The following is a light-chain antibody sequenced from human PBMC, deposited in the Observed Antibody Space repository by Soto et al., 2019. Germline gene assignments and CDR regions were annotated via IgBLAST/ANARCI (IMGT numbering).Light chain of an antibody. CDR2: AAS. CDR3: QQSYSTPLT. Sequence: DTQLTQSPSFLSASVGDRVTITCRASQDVTRSLGWYQQKPGKAPRLLISAASTLHSGVPSRFSGSGSGTDFTLTISSLQPEDFAAYYCQQSYSTPLTFGGGTKVEIK. V-gene: IGKV1-9*01. CDR1: QDVTRS. J-gene: IGKJ4*01.